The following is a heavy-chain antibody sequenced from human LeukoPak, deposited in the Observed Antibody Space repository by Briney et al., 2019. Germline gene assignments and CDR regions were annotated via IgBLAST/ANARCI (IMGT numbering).Heavy chain of an antibody. CDR1: GGTFSSYA. CDR3: ARGPDIVVVPAAMEGDYFDY. J-gene: IGHJ4*02. CDR2: IIPILGIA. Sequence: ASVKVSCKASGGTFSSYAISWVRQAPGQGLEWMGRIIPILGIANYAQKFQGRVTITADKSTSTAYMELSSLRSEDTAVCYCARGPDIVVVPAAMEGDYFDYWGQGTLVTVSS. V-gene: IGHV1-69*04. D-gene: IGHD2-2*01.